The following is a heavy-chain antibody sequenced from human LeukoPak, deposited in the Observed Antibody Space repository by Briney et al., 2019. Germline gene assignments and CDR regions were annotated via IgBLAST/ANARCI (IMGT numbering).Heavy chain of an antibody. CDR2: INPNSGGT. CDR3: ARDDCSGGSCYFLDY. D-gene: IGHD2-15*01. Sequence: ASVKVSCKAPGYTFTGYYMHWVRQAPGQGLEWMGWINPNSGGTNYAQKFQGRVTMTRDTSISTAYMELSRLRSDDTAVYYCARDDCSGGSCYFLDYWGQGTLVTVSS. V-gene: IGHV1-2*02. CDR1: GYTFTGYY. J-gene: IGHJ4*02.